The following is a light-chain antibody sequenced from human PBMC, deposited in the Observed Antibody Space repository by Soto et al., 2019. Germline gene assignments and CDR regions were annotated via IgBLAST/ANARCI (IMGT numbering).Light chain of an antibody. CDR1: QYVNNY. Sequence: EIVLTQSPATLSLSPGERATLSCRASQYVNNYLAWYQQKPGQAPRLLIYDASNSAAGIPARFSGSGSGTDFTLTISSLEAEDFAVYYCQQRSRMYTFGQGTKLEIK. V-gene: IGKV3-11*01. CDR2: DAS. J-gene: IGKJ2*01. CDR3: QQRSRMYT.